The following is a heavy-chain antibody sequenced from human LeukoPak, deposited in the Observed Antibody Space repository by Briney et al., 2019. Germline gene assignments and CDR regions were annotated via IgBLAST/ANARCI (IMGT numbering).Heavy chain of an antibody. CDR2: IYTSGRT. V-gene: IGHV4-61*02. CDR3: ARDGYDSSGYYFDY. D-gene: IGHD3-22*01. J-gene: IGHJ4*02. CDR1: GGSIRSGSYY. Sequence: SQTLSLTCTVYGGSIRSGSYYWSWIRQPAGKGLEWLGRIYTSGRTNYNPALKSRVTISVDTSKNQFSLKLSSVTAADTAVYYCARDGYDSSGYYFDYWGQGTLVTVSS.